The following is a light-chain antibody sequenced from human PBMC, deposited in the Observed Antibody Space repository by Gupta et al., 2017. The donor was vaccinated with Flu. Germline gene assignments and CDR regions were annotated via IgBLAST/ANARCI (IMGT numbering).Light chain of an antibody. Sequence: MTQSPATLSVSPGERATLSCRASQSVNSNLAWYQPKPGQPPRLLIYVACTRATGVPHRFSGSGSGTEFTLTISSLQSEDFAVYYCQQYKNWTPGETFGGGTKVEIK. CDR2: VAC. J-gene: IGKJ4*02. CDR3: QQYKNWTPGET. CDR1: QSVNSN. V-gene: IGKV3-15*01.